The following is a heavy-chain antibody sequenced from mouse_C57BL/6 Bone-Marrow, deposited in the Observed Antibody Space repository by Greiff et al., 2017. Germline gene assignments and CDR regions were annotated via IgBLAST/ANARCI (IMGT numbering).Heavy chain of an antibody. CDR2: IYPRSGNT. D-gene: IGHD1-1*01. CDR1: GYTFTSYG. Sequence: VQLQQSGAELARPGASVKLSCKASGYTFTSYGISWVKQRTGQGLEWIGEIYPRSGNTYYNEKFKGKATLTADKSSSTAYMELRSLTTEDSAVYSCGGSSYGCYAIDYWGQGTSVTVSS. J-gene: IGHJ4*01. CDR3: GGSSYGCYAIDY. V-gene: IGHV1-81*01.